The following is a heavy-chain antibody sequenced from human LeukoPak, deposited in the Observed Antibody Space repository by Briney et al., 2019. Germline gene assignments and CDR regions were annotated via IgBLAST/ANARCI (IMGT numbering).Heavy chain of an antibody. CDR1: GGSISSYY. Sequence: SETLSLTCTVSGGSISSYYWSWIRQPPGKGLEWIGYIYYSGSTNYNPSLKSRVTISVDTSKNQFSLKLSSVTAADTAVYYCASVNYYYDSSGYYAGNWSDPWGQGTLVTVSS. V-gene: IGHV4-59*01. CDR3: ASVNYYYDSSGYYAGNWSDP. D-gene: IGHD3-22*01. J-gene: IGHJ5*02. CDR2: IYYSGST.